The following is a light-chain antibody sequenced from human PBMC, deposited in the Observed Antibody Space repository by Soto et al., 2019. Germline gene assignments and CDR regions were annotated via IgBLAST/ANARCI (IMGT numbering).Light chain of an antibody. Sequence: QSVLTQQPSVSEAPGQWVTISCTGSSSNIGAGYEAHWYQQVPGTAPKLLIYENNNRPSGVPDRFSGSKSGTSASLAITGLQAEDEAEYYCQSYDSSLSGYVFGTGTKLTVL. CDR1: SSNIGAGYE. CDR3: QSYDSSLSGYV. CDR2: ENN. V-gene: IGLV1-40*01. J-gene: IGLJ1*01.